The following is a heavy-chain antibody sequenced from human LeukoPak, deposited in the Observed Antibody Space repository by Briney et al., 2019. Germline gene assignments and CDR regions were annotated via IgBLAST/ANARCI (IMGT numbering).Heavy chain of an antibody. CDR3: ARVIVEVPGVSDYCDH. D-gene: IGHD2-2*01. CDR2: IKPDGGER. J-gene: IGHJ4*02. Sequence: GGSLRLSCEASGFTFSSHWMYWVRQAPGKGLEWVANIKPDGGERFYMDSVKGRFTISRDNTKKSLYLQMNSLRVEDTAVYHCARVIVEVPGVSDYCDHWGQGTLVTVSS. CDR1: GFTFSSHW. V-gene: IGHV3-7*05.